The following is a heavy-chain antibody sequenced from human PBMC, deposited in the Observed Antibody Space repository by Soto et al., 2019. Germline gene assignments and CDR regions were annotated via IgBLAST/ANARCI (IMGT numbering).Heavy chain of an antibody. V-gene: IGHV4-4*02. CDR3: ARARGITMVRGTSEFDY. J-gene: IGHJ4*02. Sequence: SETLSLTCTVSGDSIISTNWWHWVRQSPDKGLEWIGEIHHGGNINYNPSLKSRVTISMDKSKNQFSLKLSSVTAADTAVYYCARARGITMVRGTSEFDYWGQGTLVTVSS. D-gene: IGHD3-10*01. CDR2: IHHGGNI. CDR1: GDSIISTNW.